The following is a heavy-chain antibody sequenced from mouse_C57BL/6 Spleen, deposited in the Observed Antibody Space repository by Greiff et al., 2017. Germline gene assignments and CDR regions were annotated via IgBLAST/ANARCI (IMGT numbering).Heavy chain of an antibody. CDR2: IDPENGDT. J-gene: IGHJ2*01. V-gene: IGHV14-4*01. CDR1: GFNIKDDY. D-gene: IGHD1-1*01. CDR3: TTPTVDY. Sequence: VQLQQSGAELVRPGASVKLSCTASGFNIKDDYMHWVKQRPEQGLEWIGWIDPENGDTEYASKFQGKATITADTSSNTAYLQLSSLTSEDTAVYYCTTPTVDYWGQGTTPTVSS.